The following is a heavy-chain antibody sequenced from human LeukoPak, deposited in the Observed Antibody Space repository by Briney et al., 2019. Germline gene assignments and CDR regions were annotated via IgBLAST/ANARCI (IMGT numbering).Heavy chain of an antibody. V-gene: IGHV3-53*04. CDR1: GFTVSSNY. D-gene: IGHD3-22*01. CDR2: IYSGGST. J-gene: IGHJ4*02. Sequence: PGGSLRLSCAASGFTVSSNYMSWVRQAPGKGLEWVSVIYSGGSTYYADSVKGRFTISRHNSKNTLYLQMNSLRAEDTAVYYCARGDSSGYFAFDYWGQGTLVTVSS. CDR3: ARGDSSGYFAFDY.